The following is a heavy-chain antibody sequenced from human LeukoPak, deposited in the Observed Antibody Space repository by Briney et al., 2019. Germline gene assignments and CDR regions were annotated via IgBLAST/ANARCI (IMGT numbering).Heavy chain of an antibody. D-gene: IGHD6-6*01. CDR2: INTSGST. V-gene: IGHV4-4*07. CDR3: TRMYSSSSYFDY. CDR1: GGSISTYY. J-gene: IGHJ4*02. Sequence: SGTLSLTCTVSGGSISTYYWSWIRQPAGKGLEWIGRINTSGSTNYNPSLKSRVTMSVDTSKDQFSLNLSSVTAADTAVYYCTRMYSSSSYFDYWGQGTLVTVSS.